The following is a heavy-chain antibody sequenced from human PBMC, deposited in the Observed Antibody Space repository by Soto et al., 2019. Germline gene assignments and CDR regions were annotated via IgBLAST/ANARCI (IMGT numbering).Heavy chain of an antibody. V-gene: IGHV1-46*01. Sequence: XSVKVACNASGYPFTSYYMHWVRQAPGQGLEWMGIINPSGGSTSYAQKFQGRVTMTRDTSTSTVYMELSSLRSEDTAVYYCARDRRWDYDSSGYYSDAFDIWGQGTMVTVSS. CDR1: GYPFTSYY. D-gene: IGHD3-22*01. CDR3: ARDRRWDYDSSGYYSDAFDI. J-gene: IGHJ3*02. CDR2: INPSGGST.